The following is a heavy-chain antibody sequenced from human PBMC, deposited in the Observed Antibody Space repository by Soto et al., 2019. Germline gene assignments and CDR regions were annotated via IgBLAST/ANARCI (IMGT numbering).Heavy chain of an antibody. CDR3: ARGRVRDYYFDY. J-gene: IGHJ4*02. CDR2: VSYSGHF. CDR1: GDSVRSDDFY. D-gene: IGHD4-17*01. V-gene: IGHV4-31*03. Sequence: QVQLHEAGPGLLKPSQTLSLRCTVSGDSVRSDDFYWSWIRQHPGKGLEWIGYVSYSGHFYYNPSLETRVDMAVDESNNRVSLTLTSVTAADTAVYYRARGRVRDYYFDYWGQGTLVSVSS.